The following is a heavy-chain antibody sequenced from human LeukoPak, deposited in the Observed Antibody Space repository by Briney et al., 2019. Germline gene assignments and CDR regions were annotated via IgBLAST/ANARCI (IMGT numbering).Heavy chain of an antibody. CDR3: ARAAAGFVGNGPNYFAF. V-gene: IGHV1-69*13. CDR1: GDTFSVYD. J-gene: IGHJ4*02. CDR2: IVPIYGTV. D-gene: IGHD6-19*01. Sequence: SVKVSCKASGDTFSVYDMMWVRQAPGQGLEWMGGIVPIYGTVNYAEKFQGGVTITADASTSTAYMQLTSLKSDDTAIYYCARAAAGFVGNGPNYFAFWGQGTLVTVTS.